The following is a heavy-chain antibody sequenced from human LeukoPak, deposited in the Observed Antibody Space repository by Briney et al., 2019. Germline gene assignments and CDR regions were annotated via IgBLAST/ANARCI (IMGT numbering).Heavy chain of an antibody. V-gene: IGHV3-23*01. D-gene: IGHD1-14*01. CDR3: AKDRAPDDAFDI. J-gene: IGHJ3*02. CDR1: GFIFSSYG. Sequence: TGGSLRLSCAASGFIFSSYGMSWVRQAPGKGLEWVSAISGSGGSTYYADSVEGRFTISRDNSKNTLYLQMNSLRAEDTAVYYCAKDRAPDDAFDIWGQGTMVTVSS. CDR2: ISGSGGST.